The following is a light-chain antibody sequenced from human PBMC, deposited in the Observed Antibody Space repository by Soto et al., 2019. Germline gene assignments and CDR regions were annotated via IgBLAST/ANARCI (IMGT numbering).Light chain of an antibody. CDR1: QDISNY. J-gene: IGKJ2*01. CDR3: QQYDNLPHT. CDR2: VAS. V-gene: IGKV1-33*01. Sequence: DIQMTQSPSSLSASVGDRVTITCQASQDISNYLNWYQQKPGRAPKLLIYVASNLATGVPSRFSGSGSGTDFTFTISSLQPEDIATYYCQQYDNLPHTFGQGTKLEIK.